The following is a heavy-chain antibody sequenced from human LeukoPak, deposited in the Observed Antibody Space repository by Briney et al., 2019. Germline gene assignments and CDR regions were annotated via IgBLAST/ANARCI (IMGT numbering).Heavy chain of an antibody. Sequence: GGSLRLSCAASGFTFSSYTMNWVRQAPGKGLEWVSSISSRSNFIYYADSLKGRFTISRDNAKNSLYLQMNSLRAEDTAVYYCARDTTYCGGDCYSRDAFDIWGQGTMVTVSS. CDR1: GFTFSSYT. V-gene: IGHV3-21*01. D-gene: IGHD2-21*02. CDR2: ISSRSNFI. CDR3: ARDTTYCGGDCYSRDAFDI. J-gene: IGHJ3*02.